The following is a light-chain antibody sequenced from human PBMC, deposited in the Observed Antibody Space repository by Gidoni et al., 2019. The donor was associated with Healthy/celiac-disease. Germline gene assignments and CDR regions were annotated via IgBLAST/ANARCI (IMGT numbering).Light chain of an antibody. CDR3: NSRDSSANHLV. CDR2: GNN. CDR1: SLRSNY. J-gene: IGLJ2*01. Sequence: SELTQDPAVSVALGQTVRITCQGDSLRSNYASWYQQKPGQAPLLVIYGNNNRPAGIPDRFSGSSSGDTASLTITGAQAEDEADYYCNSRDSSANHLVFGGGTKLTVL. V-gene: IGLV3-19*01.